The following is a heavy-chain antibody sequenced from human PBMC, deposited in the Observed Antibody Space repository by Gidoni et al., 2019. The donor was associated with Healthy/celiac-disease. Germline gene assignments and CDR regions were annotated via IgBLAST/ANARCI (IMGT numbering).Heavy chain of an antibody. CDR3: ARHMGLPDYGDYVGLDY. V-gene: IGHV5-10-1*03. Sequence: EVQLVQSGAEVKKPGESLRISCKGSGYSFTSYWISWVRQMPGKGLEWMGRIDPSDSYTNYSPSFQGHVTISADKSISTAYLQWSSLKASDTAMYYCARHMGLPDYGDYVGLDYWGQGTLVTVSS. CDR1: GYSFTSYW. J-gene: IGHJ4*02. D-gene: IGHD4-17*01. CDR2: IDPSDSYT.